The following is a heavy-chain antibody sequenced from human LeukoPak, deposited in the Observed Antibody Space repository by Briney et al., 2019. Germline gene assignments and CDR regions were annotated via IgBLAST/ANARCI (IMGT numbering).Heavy chain of an antibody. CDR1: GGSISSYY. Sequence: TSSETLSLTCTVSGGSISSYYWSWIRQPPGKGLEWIGYIYYSGSTNYNPSLKSRVTISVDTSKNQFSLKLSSVTAADTAVYYCARGVGDPGFDYWGQGTLVTVSS. V-gene: IGHV4-59*12. J-gene: IGHJ4*02. CDR3: ARGVGDPGFDY. CDR2: IYYSGST. D-gene: IGHD4-17*01.